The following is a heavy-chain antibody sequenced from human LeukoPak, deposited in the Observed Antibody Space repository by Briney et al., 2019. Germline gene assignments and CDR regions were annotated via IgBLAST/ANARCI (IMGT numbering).Heavy chain of an antibody. V-gene: IGHV3-30*02. J-gene: IGHJ4*02. CDR2: IRYDGSNK. CDR3: AKDWDQLPYFDY. CDR1: GFTFSSYG. Sequence: PGGSLRLSCAASGFTFSSYGMHWVRQAPGKGLEWVAFIRYDGSNKYCADSVKGRFTISRDNSKNTLYLKMNSLRAEDTAVYYCAKDWDQLPYFDYWGQGTLVTVSS. D-gene: IGHD2-2*01.